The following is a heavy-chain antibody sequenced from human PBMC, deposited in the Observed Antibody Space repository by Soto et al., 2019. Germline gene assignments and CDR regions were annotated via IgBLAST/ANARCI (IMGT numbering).Heavy chain of an antibody. CDR1: GFRFSTYW. Sequence: PGESLKISCQASGFRFSTYWIAWVRQMPGKGLEWMGAVYPGESLIKYSPSFEGRVTISVDKSIDTAYLQWDSLTTSDTAMYYCARLTLRYFDWLFGWFDPWGQGTLVTVSS. V-gene: IGHV5-51*01. CDR2: VYPGESLI. CDR3: ARLTLRYFDWLFGWFDP. D-gene: IGHD3-9*01. J-gene: IGHJ5*02.